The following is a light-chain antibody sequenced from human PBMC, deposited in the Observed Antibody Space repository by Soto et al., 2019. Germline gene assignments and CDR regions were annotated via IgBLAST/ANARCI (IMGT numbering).Light chain of an antibody. J-gene: IGKJ5*01. V-gene: IGKV3-15*01. CDR2: GAS. CDR1: QSVNSN. Sequence: EIVMTQSPATLSVSPGERATLSCRTSQSVNSNLAWYQQKPGQAPRLLIYGASTRATGIPARFSGSGSGTEFTLTISRLQSEDIAVYYCQQYNNWPSITFGQGTRLEIK. CDR3: QQYNNWPSIT.